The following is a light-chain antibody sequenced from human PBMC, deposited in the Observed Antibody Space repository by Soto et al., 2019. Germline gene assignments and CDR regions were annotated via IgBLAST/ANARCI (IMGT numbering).Light chain of an antibody. CDR3: QQYGSSPPMYT. V-gene: IGKV3-20*01. CDR2: AAS. CDR1: QSVSSSY. J-gene: IGKJ2*01. Sequence: EIVLTQSPGTLSLSPGERATLSCRASQSVSSSYLAWYQQKPGQAPRLLIYAASNRATGIPDRFSGSGSGTDFTLTITRLEPDDFGVYYCQQYGSSPPMYTFGQGPKLEIK.